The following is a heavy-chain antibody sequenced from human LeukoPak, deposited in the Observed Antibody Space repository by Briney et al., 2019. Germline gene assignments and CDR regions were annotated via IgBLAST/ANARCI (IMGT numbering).Heavy chain of an antibody. CDR2: INPNSGGT. J-gene: IGHJ6*03. V-gene: IGHV1-2*02. Sequence: ASVKVSCKASGYTFTGYYMHWVRQAPGQGLEWMGWINPNSGGTNYAQKFQGRVTMTRDTSISTAYMELSRLRSDDTAVYYCARGVVRYFDWLLPDYYYYYMDVWGKGPRSPSP. CDR1: GYTFTGYY. CDR3: ARGVVRYFDWLLPDYYYYYMDV. D-gene: IGHD3-9*01.